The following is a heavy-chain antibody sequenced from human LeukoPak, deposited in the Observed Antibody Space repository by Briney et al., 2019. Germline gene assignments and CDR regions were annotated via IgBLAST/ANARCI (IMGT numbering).Heavy chain of an antibody. D-gene: IGHD6-13*01. Sequence: SETLSLTCAVYGGSFSGYYWSWIRQPPGKGLEWIGYIYYSGSTNYNPSLKSRVTISVDTSKNQFSLKLSSVTAADTAVYYCARGWAAAAGTGYYGMDVWGQGTTVTVSS. J-gene: IGHJ6*02. CDR3: ARGWAAAAGTGYYGMDV. V-gene: IGHV4-59*01. CDR2: IYYSGST. CDR1: GGSFSGYY.